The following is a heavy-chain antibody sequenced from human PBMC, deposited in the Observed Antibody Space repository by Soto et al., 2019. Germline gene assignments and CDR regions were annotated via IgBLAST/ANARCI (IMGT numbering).Heavy chain of an antibody. CDR1: GFTFSSYA. CDR3: AGGSGSYTPLDY. J-gene: IGHJ4*02. CDR2: ISYDGSNR. D-gene: IGHD1-26*01. Sequence: QVQLVESGGGVVQPGRSLRLSCAASGFTFSSYAMHWVRQAPGKGLEWVAVISYDGSNRYYADSVKGRFALSRDNPMNTLYLQMNSLRAEDTAVYYCAGGSGSYTPLDYWGKGTLVTVSS. V-gene: IGHV3-30*09.